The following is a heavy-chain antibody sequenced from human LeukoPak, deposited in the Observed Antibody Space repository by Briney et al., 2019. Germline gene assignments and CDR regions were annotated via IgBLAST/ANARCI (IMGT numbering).Heavy chain of an antibody. CDR3: ARALDV. CDR1: GGSISSGSYY. J-gene: IGHJ6*04. Sequence: SETLSLTCTVSGGSISSGSYYWSWIRQPAGKGLEWIGRIYTSGSTNYNPSLKSRVTISVDTSKNQFSLKLSSVTAADTAVYYCARALDVWGKGTTVTASS. V-gene: IGHV4-61*02. CDR2: IYTSGST.